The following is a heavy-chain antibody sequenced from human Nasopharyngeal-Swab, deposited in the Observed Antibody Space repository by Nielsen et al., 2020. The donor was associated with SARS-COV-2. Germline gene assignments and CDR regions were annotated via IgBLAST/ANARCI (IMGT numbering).Heavy chain of an antibody. V-gene: IGHV3-11*01. D-gene: IGHD5-18*01. CDR2: IMTSGDTI. Sequence: GLEWVSYIMTSGDTISYADSVKGRFTISRDNAKNSLYLQMDSLRAEDTAMYYCARTPQLWSLYFDYWGQGTLVTVSS. CDR3: ARTPQLWSLYFDY. J-gene: IGHJ4*02.